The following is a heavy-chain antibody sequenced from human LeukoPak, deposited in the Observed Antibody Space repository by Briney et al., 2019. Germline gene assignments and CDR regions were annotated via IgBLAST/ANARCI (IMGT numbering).Heavy chain of an antibody. CDR2: IDWDDDK. D-gene: IGHD6-19*01. CDR1: GFSLSTSGMR. Sequence: SGPALVKPTQTLTLTCTFSGFSLSTSGMRASWIRQPPGKALEWLARIDWDDDKFYSTSLKTRLTISKDTSKNQVVLTMTNMDPVDTATYYCARGYSSGWKEPNFDYWGQGTLVTVSS. V-gene: IGHV2-70*04. J-gene: IGHJ4*02. CDR3: ARGYSSGWKEPNFDY.